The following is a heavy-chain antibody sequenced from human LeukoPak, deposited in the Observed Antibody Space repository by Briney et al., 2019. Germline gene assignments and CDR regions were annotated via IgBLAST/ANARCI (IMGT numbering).Heavy chain of an antibody. CDR3: AKTQGSGSYYKD. J-gene: IGHJ4*02. CDR2: ISYDGSNK. Sequence: GRSLRLSGAASGFTFSSYGMHWVRQAPGKGLEWVAVISYDGSNKYYADSVKGRFTISRDNSKNTLYLQMNSLRAEDTAVYYCAKTQGSGSYYKDWGQGTLVTVSS. V-gene: IGHV3-30*18. D-gene: IGHD3-10*01. CDR1: GFTFSSYG.